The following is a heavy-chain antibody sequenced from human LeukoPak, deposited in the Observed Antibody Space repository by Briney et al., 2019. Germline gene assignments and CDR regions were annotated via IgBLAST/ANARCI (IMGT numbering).Heavy chain of an antibody. V-gene: IGHV4-4*07. J-gene: IGHJ5*02. CDR2: IQTSGST. CDR3: ARGSGYDWDWFDP. CDR1: GGSISSYY. Sequence: SETLSLTYTASGGSISSYYWTWIRQPAGKGLEWIGRIQTSGSTNYNPSLKTRVTMSVDTSKNQLSLRLTFVTAADTAAYYCARGSGYDWDWFDPWGQGTLVTVSS. D-gene: IGHD5-12*01.